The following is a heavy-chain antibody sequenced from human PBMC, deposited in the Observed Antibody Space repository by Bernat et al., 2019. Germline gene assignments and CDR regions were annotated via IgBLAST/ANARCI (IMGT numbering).Heavy chain of an antibody. CDR1: GFTFSSYA. J-gene: IGHJ4*02. D-gene: IGHD1-14*01. V-gene: IGHV3-23*01. Sequence: EVQLLESGGALVQPGGSLRLSCAASGFTFSSYAMSWVCQAPGKGLEWVSAISGSGDSTFSADSVKGRFTISRDNSKNTLYMQMNSLRAEDTALYYCAKARGTSRIARNTDYWGQGTLVTVSS. CDR2: ISGSGDST. CDR3: AKARGTSRIARNTDY.